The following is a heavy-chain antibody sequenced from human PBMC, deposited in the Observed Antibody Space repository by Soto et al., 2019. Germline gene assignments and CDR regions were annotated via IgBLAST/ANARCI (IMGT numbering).Heavy chain of an antibody. CDR1: GGTFSSYA. J-gene: IGHJ3*02. Sequence: ASVKVSCKASGGTFSSYAISWVRQAPGQGLEWMGGIIPIFGTANYAQKFQGRVTITADKSTSTAYMELSSLRSEDAAVYYCARPGDRHDAFDIWGQGTMVTVSS. CDR2: IIPIFGTA. V-gene: IGHV1-69*06. D-gene: IGHD7-27*01. CDR3: ARPGDRHDAFDI.